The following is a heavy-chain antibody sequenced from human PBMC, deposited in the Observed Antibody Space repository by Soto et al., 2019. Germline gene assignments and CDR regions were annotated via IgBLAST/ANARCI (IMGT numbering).Heavy chain of an antibody. J-gene: IGHJ2*01. V-gene: IGHV1-69*08. Sequence: QDQLVQSGAEVKKPGSSVKVSCKAFGGPFSSHTFSWVRQAPGQGLEWMGRIIPALGTTTYAQKFQGRVTITADESVTTVYLELTSLRTGDTAVYYCARPDFGDYWYFDLWGRGTLVTVSS. CDR3: ARPDFGDYWYFDL. D-gene: IGHD4-17*01. CDR2: IIPALGTT. CDR1: GGPFSSHT.